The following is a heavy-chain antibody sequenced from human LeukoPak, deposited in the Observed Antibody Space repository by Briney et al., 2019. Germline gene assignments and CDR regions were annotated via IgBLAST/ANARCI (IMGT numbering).Heavy chain of an antibody. V-gene: IGHV4-59*01. CDR3: ARSDLDYYYYYYMDV. CDR2: IYYSGST. Sequence: SETLSLTCTVSGGSISSYYWSWIRQPPGKGLEWIGYIYYSGSTNYNPSLKSRVTISVDTSKNQFSLKLSSVTAADTAVYYCARSDLDYYYYYYMDVWGKGTTVTVSS. J-gene: IGHJ6*03. CDR1: GGSISSYY.